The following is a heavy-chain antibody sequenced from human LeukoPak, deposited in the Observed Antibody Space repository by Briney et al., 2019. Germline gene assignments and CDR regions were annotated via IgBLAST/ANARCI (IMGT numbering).Heavy chain of an antibody. D-gene: IGHD5/OR15-5a*01. J-gene: IGHJ4*02. V-gene: IGHV1-69*13. CDR1: GGTFRGYA. CDR3: ARAVSNTGCYFHY. Sequence: SVKVSSKTAGGTFRGYAITWVREAPGQGLQWTGGIIPIFGTANYAQKFQGRVIFTADESTSTVYMELSSLRSEDTAMYYCARAVSNTGCYFHYWGEGTLVTVSS. CDR2: IIPIFGTA.